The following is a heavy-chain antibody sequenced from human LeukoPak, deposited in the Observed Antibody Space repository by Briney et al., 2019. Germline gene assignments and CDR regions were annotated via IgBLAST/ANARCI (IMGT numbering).Heavy chain of an antibody. V-gene: IGHV3-23*01. CDR3: ARDSTLPYCSSTSCYAYFQH. D-gene: IGHD2-2*01. CDR1: GFTFSSYA. Sequence: GGSLRLSCAASGFTFSSYAMSWVRQAPGKGLEWVSAISGSGGSTYYADSVKGRFTISRDNSKNTLYLQMNSLRAEDTAVYYCARDSTLPYCSSTSCYAYFQHWGQGTLVTVSS. J-gene: IGHJ1*01. CDR2: ISGSGGST.